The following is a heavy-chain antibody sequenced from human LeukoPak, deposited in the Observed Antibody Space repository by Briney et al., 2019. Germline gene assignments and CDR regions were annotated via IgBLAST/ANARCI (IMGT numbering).Heavy chain of an antibody. CDR3: ARAYSGWYGSSYYYYGMDV. J-gene: IGHJ6*02. D-gene: IGHD6-19*01. Sequence: SETLSLTCTVSGGSISSSNYYWGWIRQPPGKGLEWIGEIYHSGSTNYNPSLKSRVTISVDKSKNQFSLKLSSVTAADTAVYYCARAYSGWYGSSYYYYGMDVWGQGTTVTVSS. CDR1: GGSISSSNYY. V-gene: IGHV4-39*07. CDR2: IYHSGST.